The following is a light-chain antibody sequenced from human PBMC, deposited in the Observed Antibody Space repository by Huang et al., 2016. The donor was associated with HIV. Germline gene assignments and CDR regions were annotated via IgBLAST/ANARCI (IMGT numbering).Light chain of an antibody. CDR1: QGISNS. Sequence: DIQMTQSPSSLSASVGYRVTITCRASQGISNSLAWYQQTPGKAPKLLLFAASRLESGVPSMFSGSGSGTDYTLTISSLQPEDFATYYCQQYYSTPITFGQGTRLEIK. J-gene: IGKJ5*01. CDR2: AAS. V-gene: IGKV1-NL1*01. CDR3: QQYYSTPIT.